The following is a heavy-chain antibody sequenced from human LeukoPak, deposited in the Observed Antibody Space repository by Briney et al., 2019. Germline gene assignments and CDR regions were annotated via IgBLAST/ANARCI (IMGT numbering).Heavy chain of an antibody. CDR3: ARSAPYCSGGSCYGGGSYLDY. Sequence: PGGSLRLSCAASGFTFSSYWMSWVRQAPGKGLEWVANIKQDGSEKYYVDSVKGRFTISRDNAKNSLYPQMNSLRAEDTAVYYCARSAPYCSGGSCYGGGSYLDYWGQGTLVTVSS. V-gene: IGHV3-7*01. CDR1: GFTFSSYW. CDR2: IKQDGSEK. J-gene: IGHJ4*02. D-gene: IGHD2-15*01.